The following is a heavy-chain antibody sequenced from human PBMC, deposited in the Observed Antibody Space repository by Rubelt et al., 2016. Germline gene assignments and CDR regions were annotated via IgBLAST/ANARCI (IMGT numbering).Heavy chain of an antibody. D-gene: IGHD1-7*01. J-gene: IGHJ4*02. CDR1: GGSISSSSYY. V-gene: IGHV4-39*07. Sequence: QLQLQESGPGLVKPSETLSLTCTVSGGSISSSSYYWGWIRQPPGKGLEWIGSIYYSGSTYYNPSLKSRVTISVDTSKNQFSRKLSSVTAADTAVYCCARDPRAGTTSFDYWGQGTLVTVSS. CDR3: ARDPRAGTTSFDY. CDR2: IYYSGST.